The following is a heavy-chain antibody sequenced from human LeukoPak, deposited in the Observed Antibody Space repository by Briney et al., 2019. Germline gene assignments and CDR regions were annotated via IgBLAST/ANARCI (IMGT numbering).Heavy chain of an antibody. CDR3: AREGITGTTSDWFDP. Sequence: SETLSLTCAVYGGSFSGYYWSWIRQPPGKGLEWIGEINHSGSTSYNPSLKSRVTISVDTSKNQFSLKLSSVTAADTAVYYCAREGITGTTSDWFDPWGQGTLVTVSS. V-gene: IGHV4-34*01. D-gene: IGHD1-7*01. CDR2: INHSGST. CDR1: GGSFSGYY. J-gene: IGHJ5*02.